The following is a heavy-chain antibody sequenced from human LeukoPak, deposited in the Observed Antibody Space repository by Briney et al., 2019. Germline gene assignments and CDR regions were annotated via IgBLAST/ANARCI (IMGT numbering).Heavy chain of an antibody. CDR2: ISSSSSHI. CDR1: GFTFSSYS. CDR3: AREKGPQNFDY. V-gene: IGHV3-21*01. Sequence: GGSLRLSCAASGFTFSSYSMNWVRQAPGKGLEWVSSISSSSSHIYYADSVKGRFTISRDNAKNSLYLQMNSLRAEDTAVYYCAREKGPQNFDYWGQGTLVTVSS. J-gene: IGHJ4*02.